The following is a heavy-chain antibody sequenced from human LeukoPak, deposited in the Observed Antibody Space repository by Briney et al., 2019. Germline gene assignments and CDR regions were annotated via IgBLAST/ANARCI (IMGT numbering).Heavy chain of an antibody. CDR2: IYSGGST. CDR1: GFTVSSNY. CDR3: ASSEGIIMIDY. V-gene: IGHV3-66*01. D-gene: IGHD3-22*01. Sequence: GGSLRLSCAASGFTVSSNYMSWVRQAPGKGLEWVSVIYSGGSTYYADSVKGRFTISRDNSKNTLYLQMNSLRAEDTAVYYCASSEGIIMIDYWGQGTLVTVSS. J-gene: IGHJ4*02.